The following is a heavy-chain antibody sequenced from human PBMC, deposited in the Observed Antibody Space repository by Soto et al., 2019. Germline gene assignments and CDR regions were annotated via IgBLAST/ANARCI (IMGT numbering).Heavy chain of an antibody. CDR1: VFSFTNFA. CDR2: IGASGDIT. J-gene: IGHJ4*02. CDR3: AKDDFTDRGDDYFDY. V-gene: IGHV3-23*01. D-gene: IGHD2-21*02. Sequence: LRLSCAASVFSFTNFAMSWVRQAPGKGLEWVAGIGASGDITWYADSVKGRLSISRDNSKNTLYLQLNSLRFEDTAVYYCAKDDFTDRGDDYFDYWGPGTLVTVSS.